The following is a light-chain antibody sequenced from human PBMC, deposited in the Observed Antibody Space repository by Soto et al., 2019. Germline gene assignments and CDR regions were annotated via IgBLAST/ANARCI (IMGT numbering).Light chain of an antibody. CDR3: GSYTTINTMI. J-gene: IGLJ2*01. V-gene: IGLV2-14*01. CDR1: SGDVGAYNY. CDR2: DVS. Sequence: QSALTQPASVSGSPGQSITISCAGTSGDVGAYNYVTWFQQYPGKVPKLIIYDVSDRPSGVSDRFSGSKSGNTASLTISGLLAEDEDDYYCGSYTTINTMIFGGGTKLTVL.